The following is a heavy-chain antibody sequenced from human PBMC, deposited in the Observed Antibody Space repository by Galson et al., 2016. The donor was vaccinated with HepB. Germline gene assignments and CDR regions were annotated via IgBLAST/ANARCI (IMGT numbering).Heavy chain of an antibody. CDR3: ARGSGSYPTINDY. D-gene: IGHD1-26*01. V-gene: IGHV1-18*01. CDR1: GDTFTSYG. CDR2: IGTYNGKT. J-gene: IGHJ4*02. Sequence: SCKASGDTFTSYGISWVRQARGQGLEWMGWIGTYNGKTNYAQKVQGRITMTTDTSTNTAYLELRSLRSDDTAVYYCARGSGSYPTINDYWGQGTLVTVSS.